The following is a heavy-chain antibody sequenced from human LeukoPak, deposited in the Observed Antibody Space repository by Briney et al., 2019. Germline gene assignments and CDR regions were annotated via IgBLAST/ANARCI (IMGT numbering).Heavy chain of an antibody. D-gene: IGHD3-3*01. J-gene: IGHJ4*02. CDR3: ARDRDDFWSGYYFDC. V-gene: IGHV1-46*01. CDR2: INPSGGST. CDR1: GYIFTSYY. Sequence: ASVKVSCKASGYIFTSYYMHWVRQAPGQGLEWMGIINPSGGSTSYAHKFQGRVTMTRDTSTSTVYMELSSLRSEDTAVYYCARDRDDFWSGYYFDCWGQGTLVTVSS.